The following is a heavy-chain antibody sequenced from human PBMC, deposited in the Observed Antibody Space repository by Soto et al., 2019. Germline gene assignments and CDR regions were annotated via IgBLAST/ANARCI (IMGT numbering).Heavy chain of an antibody. CDR2: IPYDGSNK. J-gene: IGHJ4*02. Sequence: GGSLRLSCAASGFTFSSYAMHWVRQAPGKGLEWVAVIPYDGSNKYYADSVKGRFTISRDNSKNTLYLQMNSLRAEDTAVYYCARDRYYYDSSGYYYYWGQGTLVTVSS. V-gene: IGHV3-30-3*01. CDR1: GFTFSSYA. D-gene: IGHD3-22*01. CDR3: ARDRYYYDSSGYYYY.